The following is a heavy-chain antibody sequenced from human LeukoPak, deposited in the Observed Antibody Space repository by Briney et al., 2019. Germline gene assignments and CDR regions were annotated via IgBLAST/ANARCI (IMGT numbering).Heavy chain of an antibody. D-gene: IGHD5-12*01. CDR3: ARKGYVLGSYYYYGMDV. Sequence: PSETLSLTCTVSGGSISSYYWSWIRQPPGKGLEWIAEINHSGSTNYNPSLKSRVTISVDTSKNQFSLKLSSVTAADTAVYYCARKGYVLGSYYYYGMDVWGQGTTVTVSS. V-gene: IGHV4-34*01. CDR2: INHSGST. CDR1: GGSISSYY. J-gene: IGHJ6*02.